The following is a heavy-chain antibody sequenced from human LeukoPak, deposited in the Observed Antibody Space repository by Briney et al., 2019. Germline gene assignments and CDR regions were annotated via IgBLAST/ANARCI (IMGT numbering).Heavy chain of an antibody. CDR2: INPSGGST. Sequence: ASVKVSCKASGYTFTSYYMHWVRQAPGQGLEWMGIINPSGGSTSYAQKFQGRVTMTRDTSTSTVYMELSSLRSEDTAVYYCARSPPQWRVNSGGDYWGQGTLVTVSS. J-gene: IGHJ4*02. CDR1: GYTFTSYY. V-gene: IGHV1-46*01. CDR3: ARSPPQWRVNSGGDY. D-gene: IGHD3-16*01.